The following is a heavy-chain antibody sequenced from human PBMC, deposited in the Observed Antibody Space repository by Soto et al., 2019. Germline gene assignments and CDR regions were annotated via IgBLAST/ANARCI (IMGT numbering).Heavy chain of an antibody. V-gene: IGHV4-34*01. CDR2: INHSGST. J-gene: IGHJ6*03. CDR1: GGSFSGYY. Sequence: SETLSLTCAVYGGSFSGYYWSWIRQPPGKGLEWIGEINHSGSTNYNPSLKSRVTISVDTSKNQFSLKLSSVTAADTAVYYCARVLGYCSGGSCYTPLYYYMDVWGKGTTVTVSS. D-gene: IGHD2-15*01. CDR3: ARVLGYCSGGSCYTPLYYYMDV.